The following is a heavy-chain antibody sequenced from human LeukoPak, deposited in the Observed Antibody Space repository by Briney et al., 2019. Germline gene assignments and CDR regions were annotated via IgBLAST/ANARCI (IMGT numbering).Heavy chain of an antibody. Sequence: GGSLRLSCAASGFTFSTYAMSWVRQAPGKGLEWVSTISGSGSSAYYADSVKGRFTISRDNSKNTLYLQMNSLRAEDTVVYYCAKDSLEARTYYGSGSSLDYWGQGTLVTVSS. CDR2: ISGSGSSA. CDR3: AKDSLEARTYYGSGSSLDY. D-gene: IGHD3-10*01. CDR1: GFTFSTYA. V-gene: IGHV3-23*01. J-gene: IGHJ4*02.